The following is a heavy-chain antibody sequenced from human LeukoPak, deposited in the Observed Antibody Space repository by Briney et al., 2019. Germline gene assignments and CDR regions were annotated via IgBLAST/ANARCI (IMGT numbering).Heavy chain of an antibody. CDR1: GGSMSSSSYY. CDR2: IYYSGAN. Sequence: PSETLSLTCTVSGGSMSSSSYYWGWIRQSPGKGLERIGSIYYSGANHYNPSLKSRFTMSVDTSKNQFSVKLTSVTATDTAVYYCVRVRGYWLVRGYLDYWGQGTQVTVSS. V-gene: IGHV4-39*02. J-gene: IGHJ4*02. CDR3: VRVRGYWLVRGYLDY. D-gene: IGHD6-19*01.